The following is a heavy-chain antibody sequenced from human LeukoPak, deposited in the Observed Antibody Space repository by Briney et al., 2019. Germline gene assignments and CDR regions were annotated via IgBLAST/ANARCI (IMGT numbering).Heavy chain of an antibody. Sequence: SGTLSLTCAVSGDSISSINWWTWVRLSPEKGLEWIGEIHHSGKTNYNPSLKSRVTISVDTSKNQYSLKLSSVTAADTAVYYCARLTYDSAIWGQGTLVTVSS. CDR1: GDSISSINW. J-gene: IGHJ4*02. D-gene: IGHD3-22*01. CDR3: ARLTYDSAI. CDR2: IHHSGKT. V-gene: IGHV4-4*02.